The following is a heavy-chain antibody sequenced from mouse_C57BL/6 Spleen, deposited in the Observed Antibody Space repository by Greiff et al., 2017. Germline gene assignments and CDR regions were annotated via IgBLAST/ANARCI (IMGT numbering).Heavy chain of an antibody. D-gene: IGHD1-1*01. CDR1: GFNIKDDY. CDR3: TTLYYGSRAY. J-gene: IGHJ3*01. CDR2: IDPENGDT. V-gene: IGHV14-4*01. Sequence: VQLKQSGAELVRPGASVKLSCTASGFNIKDDYMHWVKQRPEQGLEWIGWIDPENGDTEYASKFQGKATITADTSSNTAYLQLSSLTSEDTAVYYCTTLYYGSRAYWGQGTLVTVSA.